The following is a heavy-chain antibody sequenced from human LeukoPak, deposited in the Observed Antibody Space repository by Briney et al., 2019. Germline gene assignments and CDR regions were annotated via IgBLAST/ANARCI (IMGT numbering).Heavy chain of an antibody. V-gene: IGHV3-23*01. J-gene: IGHJ4*02. Sequence: PGGSLRLSCAPSGFTFSSYAMSWVRPPPGKGLEWVSAISGSGGSTYYADSVKGRFTISRDNSKNTLYLQMNCLRAEDTAVYYCATGEDYQYYFDYWGQGTLVTASS. CDR1: GFTFSSYA. CDR3: ATGEDYQYYFDY. D-gene: IGHD3-10*01. CDR2: ISGSGGST.